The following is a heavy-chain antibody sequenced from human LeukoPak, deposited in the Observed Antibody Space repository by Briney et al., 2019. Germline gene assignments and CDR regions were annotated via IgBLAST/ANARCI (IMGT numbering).Heavy chain of an antibody. V-gene: IGHV3-23*01. CDR3: ASIQGNLDY. CDR1: GITFSSYG. Sequence: GGSLRLSCAASGITFSSYGMSWVRQAPGKGLEWVSSISSTGGTTYYADSVKGRFTISRDNSKNTLYLQMNSLRAEDTAVYYCASIQGNLDYWGQGTLVTVSS. J-gene: IGHJ4*02. CDR2: ISSTGGTT.